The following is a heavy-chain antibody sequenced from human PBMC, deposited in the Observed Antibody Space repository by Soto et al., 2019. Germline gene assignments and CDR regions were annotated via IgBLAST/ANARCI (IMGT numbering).Heavy chain of an antibody. Sequence: EVQLLESGGGLVQPGGSLRLSCAASGFTFSSYAMSWVRQAPGKGLEWVSAISGSGGSTYYADSVKGRFTISRDNSKNTRYRQMNSLRAEDTAVYYCAKDGGYSYGYSPRYYYGMDVWGQGTTVTVSS. V-gene: IGHV3-23*01. D-gene: IGHD5-18*01. CDR1: GFTFSSYA. CDR2: ISGSGGST. CDR3: AKDGGYSYGYSPRYYYGMDV. J-gene: IGHJ6*02.